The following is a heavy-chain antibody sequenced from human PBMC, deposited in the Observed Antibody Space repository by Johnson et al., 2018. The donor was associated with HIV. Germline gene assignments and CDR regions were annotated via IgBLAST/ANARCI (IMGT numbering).Heavy chain of an antibody. V-gene: IGHV3-11*04. CDR3: ARVNQWEVLNAFDI. J-gene: IGHJ3*02. CDR1: GFTFSDYY. CDR2: ISSSGSTI. D-gene: IGHD1-26*01. Sequence: VQLLESGGGLVKPGGSLRLSCAASGFTFSDYYMTYIRQAPGKGLEWVSYISSSGSTIYYADSVEGRFTISRDNAKNSLYLQMNSLRAEDTAVYYCARVNQWEVLNAFDIWGQGTMVTVSS.